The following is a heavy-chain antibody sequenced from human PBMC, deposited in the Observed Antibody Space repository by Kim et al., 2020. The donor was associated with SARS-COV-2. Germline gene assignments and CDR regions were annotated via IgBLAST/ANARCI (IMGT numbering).Heavy chain of an antibody. CDR1: GGTFSSYA. D-gene: IGHD5-12*01. J-gene: IGHJ6*02. CDR3: ARVGYLRGYKNYYYYGMDV. Sequence: SVKVSCKASGGTFSSYAISWVRQAPGQGLEWMGGIIPIFGTANYAQKYQGRVTITADESTSTAYMELSSLRSEDTAVYYFARVGYLRGYKNYYYYGMDVWGQGTTVTVSS. CDR2: IIPIFGTA. V-gene: IGHV1-69*13.